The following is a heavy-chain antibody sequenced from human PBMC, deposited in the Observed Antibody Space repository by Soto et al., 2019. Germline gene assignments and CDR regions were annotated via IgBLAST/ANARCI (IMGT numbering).Heavy chain of an antibody. CDR3: ARGVSFLDYYYYMDV. V-gene: IGHV1-8*01. Sequence: ASVKVSCKASGYTFTSYDINWVRQATGQGLEWMGWMNPNSGNTGYAQKFKGRVTMTRNTSISTDYIELSSLRSEDKAVYYCARGVSFLDYYYYMDVWGKGTTVTVSS. CDR1: GYTFTSYD. D-gene: IGHD3-3*01. J-gene: IGHJ6*03. CDR2: MNPNSGNT.